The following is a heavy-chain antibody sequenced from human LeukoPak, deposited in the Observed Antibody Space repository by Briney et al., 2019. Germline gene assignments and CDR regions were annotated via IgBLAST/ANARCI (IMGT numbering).Heavy chain of an antibody. CDR1: GVPFNNYY. V-gene: IGHV4-34*01. CDR3: TRAVAGHPD. D-gene: IGHD6-19*01. J-gene: IGHJ4*02. Sequence: PSETLSLTCAVSGVPFNNYYWSWVRQSPSQGLEWIGEINHSGYTNYNPSLKSRVTMSIDTSKNQFSLKLTSVTSADAGVYYCTRAVAGHPDWGQGTLVTVSS. CDR2: INHSGYT.